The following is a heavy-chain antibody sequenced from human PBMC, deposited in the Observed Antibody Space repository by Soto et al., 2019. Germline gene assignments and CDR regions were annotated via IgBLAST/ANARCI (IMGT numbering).Heavy chain of an antibody. V-gene: IGHV3-30-3*02. CDR3: AKSLGYCSSTSCRTAFDI. Sequence: GGSLRLSCAASGFTFSSYAMHWVRQAPGKGLEWVAVISYDGSNKCYADSVKGRFTISRDNAKNTLYLQMNSLRAEDTAVYYCAKSLGYCSSTSCRTAFDIWGQGTMVTVSS. CDR1: GFTFSSYA. D-gene: IGHD2-2*01. CDR2: ISYDGSNK. J-gene: IGHJ3*02.